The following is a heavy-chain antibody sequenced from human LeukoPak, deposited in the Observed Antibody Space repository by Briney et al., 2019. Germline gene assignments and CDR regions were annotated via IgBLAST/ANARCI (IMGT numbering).Heavy chain of an antibody. CDR3: ARSPYTIGWYHWFDP. CDR2: IYYSGNT. Sequence: SETLSLTCTVSGVSISSSSYYCAWIRQPPGKGLEWIGSIYYSGNTYYSPSLKSRVTMSVDTSKNQFSLTLSSVTTADTAVYYCARSPYTIGWYHWFDPWGQGTLVTVSS. J-gene: IGHJ5*02. D-gene: IGHD6-19*01. CDR1: GVSISSSSYY. V-gene: IGHV4-39*01.